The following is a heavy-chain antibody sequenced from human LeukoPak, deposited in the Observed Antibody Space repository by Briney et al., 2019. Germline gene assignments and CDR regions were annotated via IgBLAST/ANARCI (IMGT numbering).Heavy chain of an antibody. V-gene: IGHV3-7*01. CDR2: MKYDGSEK. J-gene: IGHJ4*02. D-gene: IGHD6-13*01. CDR3: ARDIEAAGLFLDY. CDR1: GFTFSSYW. Sequence: GGSLRLSCAASGFTFSSYWMSWVRQVPGKGLEWVANMKYDGSEKYYVDSVNGRFTISRDNAKNSLYLQMNSLRAEDTAVYYCARDIEAAGLFLDYWGQGTLVTVSS.